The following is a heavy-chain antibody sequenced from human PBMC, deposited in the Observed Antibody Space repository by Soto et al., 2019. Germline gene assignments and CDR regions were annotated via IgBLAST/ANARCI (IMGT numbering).Heavy chain of an antibody. CDR3: ARDGFETYYYDSSGYYYDAY. CDR2: ISSSSSTI. J-gene: IGHJ4*02. V-gene: IGHV3-48*02. D-gene: IGHD3-22*01. Sequence: GGSLRLSCAASGFTFSSYSMNWVRQAPGKGLEWVSYISSSSSTIYYADSVKGRFTISRDNAKNSLYLQMNSLRDEDTAVYYCARDGFETYYYDSSGYYYDAYWGQGTLVTVSS. CDR1: GFTFSSYS.